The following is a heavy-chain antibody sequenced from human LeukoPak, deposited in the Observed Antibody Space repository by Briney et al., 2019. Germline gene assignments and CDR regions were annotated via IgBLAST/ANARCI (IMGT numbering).Heavy chain of an antibody. CDR3: ARGDGYFAY. CDR1: GFTFTTYT. Sequence: PGGSLRLSCAASGFTFTTYTVNWVRQAPGKGLEWVSSISSGSGHIYYADSMKGRFTISRDNAKSSLYLQMNSLRVEDTAVYYCARGDGYFAYWGQGTLVTVSS. CDR2: ISSGSGHI. V-gene: IGHV3-21*01. J-gene: IGHJ4*02.